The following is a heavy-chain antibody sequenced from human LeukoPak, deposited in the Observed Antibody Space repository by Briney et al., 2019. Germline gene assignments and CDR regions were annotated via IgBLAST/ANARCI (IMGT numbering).Heavy chain of an antibody. J-gene: IGHJ5*02. D-gene: IGHD5-12*01. V-gene: IGHV7-4-1*02. CDR3: ARGTRWGIVATMRHRWFDP. CDR2: INTNTGNP. Sequence: GVSVKVSCKPSGYTFTSYAMNWVRQAPGQGLEWMGWINTNTGNPTYAQGFTRRFVLSLDTSVSTAYLQISSLKAEDTAVYYCARGTRWGIVATMRHRWFDPWGQGTLVTVSS. CDR1: GYTFTSYA.